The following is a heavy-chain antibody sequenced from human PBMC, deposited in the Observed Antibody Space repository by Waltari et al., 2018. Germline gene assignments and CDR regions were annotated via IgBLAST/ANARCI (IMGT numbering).Heavy chain of an antibody. CDR2: IYPGDSDT. J-gene: IGHJ4*02. CDR3: ARWGGSGSYYNQYYFDY. D-gene: IGHD3-10*01. V-gene: IGHV5-51*03. CDR1: GYTLPSYW. Sequence: EVQLVQSGAEVTTPGESLKIPCQGSGYTLPSYWIAWGSQWPGKGLEWMGIIYPGDSDTRYSPSFHGQVTISADKSISTAYLQWSSLKASDTAMYYCARWGGSGSYYNQYYFDYWGQGTLVTVSS.